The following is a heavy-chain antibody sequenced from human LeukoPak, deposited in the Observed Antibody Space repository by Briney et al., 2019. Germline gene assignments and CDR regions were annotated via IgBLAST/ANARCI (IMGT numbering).Heavy chain of an antibody. CDR2: INDSGST. D-gene: IGHD1-26*01. V-gene: IGHV4-34*01. CDR1: GGSFSGYY. CDR3: ARVGATRLGFDY. J-gene: IGHJ4*02. Sequence: KPSETLSLTCAVYGGSFSGYYWSWIRQPPGKGLEWIGEINDSGSTNYNPSLKSRVTISVDTSKNQFSLKLSSVTAADTAVYYCARVGATRLGFDYWGQGTLVTVSS.